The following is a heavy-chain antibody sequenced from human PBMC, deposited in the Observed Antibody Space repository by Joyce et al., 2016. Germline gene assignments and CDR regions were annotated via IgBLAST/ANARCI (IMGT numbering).Heavy chain of an antibody. CDR1: GGSISIHY. Sequence: QVQLQESGPGLVKPSETLSLTCTVSGGSISIHYWSWIRQPPGKRLEWMGYIYYSGSTNYKRSLKSRVTISGDTSKNQFSLKLRSVSAADTAVYYCARGLGTPYGMDVWGQGTTVTVSS. V-gene: IGHV4-59*11. CDR2: IYYSGST. CDR3: ARGLGTPYGMDV. D-gene: IGHD7-27*01. J-gene: IGHJ6*02.